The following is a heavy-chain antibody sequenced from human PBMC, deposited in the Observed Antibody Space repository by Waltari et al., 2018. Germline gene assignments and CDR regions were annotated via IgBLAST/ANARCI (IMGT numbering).Heavy chain of an antibody. CDR1: GLTVSTAW. Sequence: EVQLVESGGGLVKPGGSLGLSCAVPGLTVSTAWMTWVRQAPGKGLEWVGRIKARDEDGKTRFTPPVKGRFAISTDESKATLFLQMNSLKIEDTAVYYCVTGFLAGRKRWFDRWGQGTLVTVSS. CDR2: IKARDEDGKT. J-gene: IGHJ5*02. CDR3: VTGFLAGRKRWFDR. V-gene: IGHV3-15*01.